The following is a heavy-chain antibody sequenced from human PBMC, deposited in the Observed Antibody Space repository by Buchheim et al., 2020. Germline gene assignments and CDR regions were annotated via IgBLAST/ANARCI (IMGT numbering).Heavy chain of an antibody. V-gene: IGHV1-69*04. Sequence: QVQLVQSGAEVKKPGSSVKVSCKASGGTFSSYAISWVRQAPGQGLEWMGRIIPILGIANYAQKFKGRVTITADKYTRTAYMELSSLRAEDTAVYYCARDPYDFWSADYGMDVWGQGTT. J-gene: IGHJ6*02. D-gene: IGHD3-3*01. CDR3: ARDPYDFWSADYGMDV. CDR1: GGTFSSYA. CDR2: IIPILGIA.